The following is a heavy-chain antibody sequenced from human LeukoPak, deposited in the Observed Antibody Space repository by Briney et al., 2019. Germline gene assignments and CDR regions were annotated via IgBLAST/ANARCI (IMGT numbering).Heavy chain of an antibody. CDR2: IYYSGRT. J-gene: IGHJ4*02. V-gene: IGHV4-39*02. CDR1: GGSISSSSYY. CDR3: ARDGYNYFFDY. D-gene: IGHD5-24*01. Sequence: TSETLSLTCTVSGGSISSSSYYWGWIRQPPGKGLEWIGSIYYSGRTYYNPSLKSRVTISVDTSKNQFSLKLSSVTAADTAVYYCARDGYNYFFDYWGQGTLVTVSS.